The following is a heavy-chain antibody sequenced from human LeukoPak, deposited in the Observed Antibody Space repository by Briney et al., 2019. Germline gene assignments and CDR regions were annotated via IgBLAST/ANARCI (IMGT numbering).Heavy chain of an antibody. D-gene: IGHD2-8*01. Sequence: ASVTVSFKASGYTFTSYDINWVRQATGQGLEWMGWMNPNSGNTGYAQKFQGRVTMTRNTSISTAYMELSSLRSEDTAVYYCARLYGAEAFDIWGQGTMVTVSS. J-gene: IGHJ3*02. CDR1: GYTFTSYD. CDR3: ARLYGAEAFDI. CDR2: MNPNSGNT. V-gene: IGHV1-8*01.